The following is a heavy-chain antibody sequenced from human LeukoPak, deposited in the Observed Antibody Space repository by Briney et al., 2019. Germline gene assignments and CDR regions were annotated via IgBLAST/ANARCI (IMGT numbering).Heavy chain of an antibody. D-gene: IGHD4-11*01. CDR2: ISYDGSNK. V-gene: IGHV3-30-3*01. Sequence: GGSLRLSCAASGFTFSSYAMHWVRQAPGKGLEWVAVISYDGSNKYYADSVKGRFTISRDNAKNSLYLQMNSLGAEDTAVYYCARDSNHYYYYYMDVWGKGTTVTVSS. CDR3: ARDSNHYYYYYMDV. J-gene: IGHJ6*03. CDR1: GFTFSSYA.